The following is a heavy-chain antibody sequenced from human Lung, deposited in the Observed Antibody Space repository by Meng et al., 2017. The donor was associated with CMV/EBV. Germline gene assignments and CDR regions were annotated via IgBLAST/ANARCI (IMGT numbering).Heavy chain of an antibody. CDR3: AREIPQAWAS. CDR1: GFSVSSNY. J-gene: IGHJ5*02. V-gene: IGHV3-66*01. Sequence: RLVEAGGGLVQPGGSLRLSCTASGFSVSSNYMSWVRQAPGKGLEWISIIYGSGNTYYGDSVKGRFTISRDNFRNTLYLQMNSLTAEDTAVYYCAREIPQAWASWGQGTLVTVSS. D-gene: IGHD2-21*01. CDR2: IYGSGNT.